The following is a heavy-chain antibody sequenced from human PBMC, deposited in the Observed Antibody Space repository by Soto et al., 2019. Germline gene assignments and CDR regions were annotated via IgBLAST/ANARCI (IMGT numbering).Heavy chain of an antibody. CDR2: ISYDESNK. D-gene: IGHD6-13*01. V-gene: IGHV3-30-3*01. J-gene: IGHJ4*02. CDR3: ARDRLAAAGSADFDY. Sequence: VQLVESGGGVVQPGRSLRLSCAASGFTFSSYAMHWVRQAQGKGLEWVAVISYDESNKYYADSVKGRFTISRDNSKNTLDLQMNSLRAEDTAVYYCARDRLAAAGSADFDYWGKGTLVTVSS. CDR1: GFTFSSYA.